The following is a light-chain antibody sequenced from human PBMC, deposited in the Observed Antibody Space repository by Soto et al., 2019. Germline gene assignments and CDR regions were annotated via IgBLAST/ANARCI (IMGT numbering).Light chain of an antibody. CDR2: GAL. J-gene: IGKJ4*02. CDR3: QQRNNWPLT. V-gene: IGKV3-11*01. Sequence: VMTPKAPTISVSPGKTNRLACRTIQSVSSNLAWYQQKPGQAPSLLIYGALNRATGIPARFSGSGSGTDFTLTISSLEPEDFAVYYCQQRNNWPLTFGGGTKVDIK. CDR1: QSVSSN.